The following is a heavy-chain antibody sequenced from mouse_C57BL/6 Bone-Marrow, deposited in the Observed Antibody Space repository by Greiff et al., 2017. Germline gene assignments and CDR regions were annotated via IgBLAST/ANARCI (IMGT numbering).Heavy chain of an antibody. CDR2: IDPSDSYP. CDR1: GYTFTSYW. Sequence: VQLQQPGAELVMPGASVKLSCKASGYTFTSYWMHWVKQRPGPGLEWIGEIDPSDSYPNYNQQFKGKSTLTVDKSSSTAYMQLSSLTAEDSAVYYCARSRGFAYWGQGTLVTVAA. CDR3: ARSRGFAY. J-gene: IGHJ3*01. V-gene: IGHV1-69*01.